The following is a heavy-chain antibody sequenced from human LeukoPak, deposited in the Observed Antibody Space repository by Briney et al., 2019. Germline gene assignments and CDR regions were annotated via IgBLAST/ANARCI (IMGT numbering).Heavy chain of an antibody. J-gene: IGHJ4*02. Sequence: GGSLRLSCAASGFTFSDYYMSWIRQAPGKGLEWVSYMSNSGNTIHYADSVKGRFTISRDNSKNTLYLQMNSLRVEDTAVYYCARGASVYDSSGYSSDYWGQGTLVTVSS. V-gene: IGHV3-11*01. CDR3: ARGASVYDSSGYSSDY. CDR2: MSNSGNTI. D-gene: IGHD3-22*01. CDR1: GFTFSDYY.